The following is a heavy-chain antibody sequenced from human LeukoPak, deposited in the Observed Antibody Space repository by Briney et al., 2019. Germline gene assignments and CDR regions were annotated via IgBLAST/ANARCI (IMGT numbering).Heavy chain of an antibody. Sequence: GGSPRLSCAASGFTFSNHAVTWVRQAPGKGLEWVAAISASGDDTFYADSVKGRFTISRDNSKNILYLQMNSLRAEDTAMYFCAKDVWWSVSWGQGTPVTVSS. CDR2: ISASGDDT. D-gene: IGHD2-8*02. J-gene: IGHJ5*02. CDR3: AKDVWWSVS. V-gene: IGHV3-23*01. CDR1: GFTFSNHA.